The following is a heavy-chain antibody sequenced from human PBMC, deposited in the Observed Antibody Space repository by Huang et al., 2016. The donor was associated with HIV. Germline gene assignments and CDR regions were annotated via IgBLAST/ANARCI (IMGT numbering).Heavy chain of an antibody. Sequence: EVQLVESGGGLVQPGGSLRLSCAASGFTCSSYWMHWVRQAPGKGLVWFSRMNRDGSSTSYAYSVKGRFTISRDNAKNTLYLQMNSLRAEDTAVYYCARDSQQWLVEDYWGQGTLVTVSS. V-gene: IGHV3-74*01. J-gene: IGHJ4*02. CDR3: ARDSQQWLVEDY. D-gene: IGHD6-19*01. CDR1: GFTCSSYW. CDR2: MNRDGSST.